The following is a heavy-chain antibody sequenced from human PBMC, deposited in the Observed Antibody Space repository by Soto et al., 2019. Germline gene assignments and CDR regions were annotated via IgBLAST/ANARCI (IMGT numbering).Heavy chain of an antibody. V-gene: IGHV4-4*02. Sequence: LSLTCAVSGGSIISSNWWSWVRQPPGKGLDWIGEIYHSGSTNYNPSLKSRVTISVDKSKNQFSLKLSSVTAADTAVYYCARDGYCSGGSCYTASEYFQHWGQGTLVTVSS. CDR1: GGSIISSNW. J-gene: IGHJ1*01. CDR2: IYHSGST. D-gene: IGHD2-15*01. CDR3: ARDGYCSGGSCYTASEYFQH.